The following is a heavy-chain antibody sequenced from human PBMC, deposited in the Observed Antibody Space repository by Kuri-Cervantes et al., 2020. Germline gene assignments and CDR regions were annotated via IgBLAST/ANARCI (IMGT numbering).Heavy chain of an antibody. CDR2: IKQDGSEK. CDR1: GFTLRSYW. Sequence: GESPKISCAASGFTLRSYWMSWVRQAPGKGLEWVANIKQDGSEKYYVDSVKGRFTISRDNAKNTLYLQMNSLRAEDTAVYYCANDPGYSSGWFGYYYYYYMDVWGKGTTVTVSS. J-gene: IGHJ6*03. D-gene: IGHD6-19*01. V-gene: IGHV3-7*03. CDR3: ANDPGYSSGWFGYYYYYYMDV.